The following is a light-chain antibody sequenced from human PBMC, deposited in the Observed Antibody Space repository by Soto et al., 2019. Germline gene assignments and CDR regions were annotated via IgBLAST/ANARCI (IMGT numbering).Light chain of an antibody. J-gene: IGLJ1*01. CDR2: EVS. Sequence: QSALAQPASVSGSPGQSITISCTGTSSDVGAYDFVSWYQQHPDKAPKLMIYEVSNRPSGVSYRFSGSKSVNTATLTISGLQAEYEADYYCSSYTTSSTRVFGTGTKRTVL. CDR1: SSDVGAYDF. CDR3: SSYTTSSTRV. V-gene: IGLV2-14*03.